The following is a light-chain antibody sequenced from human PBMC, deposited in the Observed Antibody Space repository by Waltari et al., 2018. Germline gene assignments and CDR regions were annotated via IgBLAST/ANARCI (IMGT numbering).Light chain of an antibody. CDR3: QQYGSPLLP. CDR1: QSVSSSY. J-gene: IGKJ4*01. CDR2: GAS. Sequence: EIVVTQSPATLSLSPGERATLSCRARQSVSSSYLAWYQQKPGQAPRLLIYGASSCVTGIPDRLRGSGPGTDFTLPISRLAPDPFAVYYCQQYGSPLLPFCGGTKV. V-gene: IGKV3-20*01.